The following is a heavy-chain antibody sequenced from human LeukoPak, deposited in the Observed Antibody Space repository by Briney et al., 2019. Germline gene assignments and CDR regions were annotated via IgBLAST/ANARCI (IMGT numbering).Heavy chain of an antibody. J-gene: IGHJ4*02. Sequence: GASVKVSCKASGNTFTDYYMHWVRHAPGQRLEWMGWINPNSGGTDYAQKFQGRVTMTRDTSISAAYMELSSLRSDDTAVYYCARDSHSSGWYLPDYWGQGTLVTVSS. CDR3: ARDSHSSGWYLPDY. CDR2: INPNSGGT. D-gene: IGHD6-19*01. V-gene: IGHV1-2*02. CDR1: GNTFTDYY.